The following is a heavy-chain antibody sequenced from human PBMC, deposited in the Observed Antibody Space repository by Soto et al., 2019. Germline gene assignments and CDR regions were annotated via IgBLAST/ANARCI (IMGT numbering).Heavy chain of an antibody. D-gene: IGHD2-21*02. J-gene: IGHJ5*02. CDR3: ARVAYCGGDCYRGFDP. CDR1: GGSISSGGYS. Sequence: QLQLQESGSGLVKPSQTLSLTCAVSGGSISSGGYSWSWIRQPPGKGLEWIGYIYHSGSTYYNPSLKSRVTILVDRSKNQFSLKLSSVTAADTAVYYCARVAYCGGDCYRGFDPWGQGTLVTVSS. CDR2: IYHSGST. V-gene: IGHV4-30-2*01.